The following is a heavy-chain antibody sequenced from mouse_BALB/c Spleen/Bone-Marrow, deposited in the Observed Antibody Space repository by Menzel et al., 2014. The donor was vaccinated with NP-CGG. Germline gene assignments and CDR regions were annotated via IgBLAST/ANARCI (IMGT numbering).Heavy chain of an antibody. CDR3: ARHYRYYFDY. CDR1: GYTFTSYW. Sequence: VQLQQSGAELAKPGASVKMSCKASGYTFTSYWMHWVKQRPGQGLEWIGYINPSTGYTEYNQKFKDKATLTADKSSSTAYMQLSSLTSEDSAVYYCARHYRYYFDYWGQGTTPTVSS. D-gene: IGHD2-14*01. J-gene: IGHJ2*01. V-gene: IGHV1-7*01. CDR2: INPSTGYT.